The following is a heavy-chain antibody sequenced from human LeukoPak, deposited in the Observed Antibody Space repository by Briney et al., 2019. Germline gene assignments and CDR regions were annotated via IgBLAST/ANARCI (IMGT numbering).Heavy chain of an antibody. V-gene: IGHV3-23*01. CDR2: ISGNGGST. D-gene: IGHD3-22*01. CDR3: ARLPTFYYDSSGYHYDY. CDR1: GFTFSSYA. Sequence: GGSLRLSCAASGFTFSSYAMSWVRQAPGEGLEWVSDISGNGGSTYYADSVKGRFTISRDESKNTLHLQMNSLRAEDTALYYCARLPTFYYDSSGYHYDYWGQGTLVTVSS. J-gene: IGHJ4*02.